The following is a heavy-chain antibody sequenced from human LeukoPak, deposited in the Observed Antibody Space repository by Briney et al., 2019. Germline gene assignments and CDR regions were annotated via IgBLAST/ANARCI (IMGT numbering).Heavy chain of an antibody. CDR3: TSLYYCSGGSCAFDY. V-gene: IGHV3-49*04. CDR1: GFNFCDYA. J-gene: IGHJ4*02. CDR2: IRSKVYGGTT. Sequence: GGSLRLSCTASGFNFCDYAMNWVRQAPGKGLEWVGVIRSKVYGGTTENAASVKGRFTISRDDSKRIAYLQMNSLKTEDTAVYYCTSLYYCSGGSCAFDYWGQGTLVTVSS. D-gene: IGHD2-15*01.